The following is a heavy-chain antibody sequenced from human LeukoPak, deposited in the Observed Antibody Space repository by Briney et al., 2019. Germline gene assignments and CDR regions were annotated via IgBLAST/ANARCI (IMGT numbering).Heavy chain of an antibody. CDR1: GFTFSVYS. CDR3: ARDFDYGDYGY. J-gene: IGHJ4*02. D-gene: IGHD4-17*01. CDR2: ITSSSSYI. V-gene: IGHV3-21*01. Sequence: PGGSLRLSCAASGFTFSVYSRNWVRQAPGKGLEWVSSITSSSSYIYYADSVKGRFTISRDNAKNSLYLQMNSLRAEDTAVYYCARDFDYGDYGYWGQGALVTVSS.